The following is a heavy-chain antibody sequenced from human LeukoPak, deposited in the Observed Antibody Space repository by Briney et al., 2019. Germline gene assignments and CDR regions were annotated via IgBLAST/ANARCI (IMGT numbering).Heavy chain of an antibody. V-gene: IGHV3-30-3*01. Sequence: GRSLRLSCAASGFTFSSYAMHWVRQAPGKGLEWVAVISYDGSNKYYADSVKGRFTISRDNSKNTLYLQMNSLRAEDTAVYYCARKSIAAAGNAFDHWGQGTLVTVSS. J-gene: IGHJ4*02. CDR3: ARKSIAAAGNAFDH. D-gene: IGHD6-13*01. CDR2: ISYDGSNK. CDR1: GFTFSSYA.